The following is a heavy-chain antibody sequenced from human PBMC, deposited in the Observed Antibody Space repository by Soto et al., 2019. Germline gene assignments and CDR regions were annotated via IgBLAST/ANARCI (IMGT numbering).Heavy chain of an antibody. CDR3: ARDLWGYCGTDCYPLDV. Sequence: SETLSLTCTVSGASISGYYWSWIRQPPGKGLEWIGYMYNTGSTVYNPSFKSRVTISVDTSKNQFSLKLSSVTASDTAVYYCARDLWGYCGTDCYPLDVWGQGTTVT. V-gene: IGHV4-59*01. CDR1: GASISGYY. CDR2: MYNTGST. D-gene: IGHD2-21*02. J-gene: IGHJ6*02.